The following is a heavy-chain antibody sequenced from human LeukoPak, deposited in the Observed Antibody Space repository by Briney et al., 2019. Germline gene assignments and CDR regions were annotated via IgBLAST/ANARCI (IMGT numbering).Heavy chain of an antibody. V-gene: IGHV3-21*01. CDR1: GFTFSSYS. CDR3: AREGSGSYYREWFDP. J-gene: IGHJ5*02. Sequence: GESLRLSCAASGFTFSSYSMNWVRQAPGKGLEWVSCISSSSSYIYYADSMKGRFTISRDNAKKSLYLQMNSLRAEDTAVYYCAREGSGSYYREWFDPWGQGTLVTVSS. D-gene: IGHD1-26*01. CDR2: ISSSSSYI.